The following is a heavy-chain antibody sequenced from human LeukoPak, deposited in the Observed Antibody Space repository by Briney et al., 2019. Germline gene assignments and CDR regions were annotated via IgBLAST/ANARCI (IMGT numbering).Heavy chain of an antibody. Sequence: SETLSLTCTVSGGSISSSSYYWGWIRQPPGKGLEWIGTFYYSGSTYNNPSLKSRVTISVDTSKNQFSLKLSSVTAADTAVYYCAKVILTPQTPYNWFDPWGQGTLVTVSS. D-gene: IGHD3-10*01. CDR1: GGSISSSSYY. V-gene: IGHV4-39*01. J-gene: IGHJ5*02. CDR2: FYYSGST. CDR3: AKVILTPQTPYNWFDP.